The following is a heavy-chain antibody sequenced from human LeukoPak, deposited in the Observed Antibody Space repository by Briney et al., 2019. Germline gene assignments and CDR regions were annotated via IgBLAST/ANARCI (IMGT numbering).Heavy chain of an antibody. J-gene: IGHJ4*02. CDR3: ARSRSDYGGNSLDY. CDR2: IIPIFGTA. CDR1: GGTFSSYA. D-gene: IGHD4-23*01. Sequence: GSSVKVSCKASGGTFSSYAISWVRQAPGQGLEWMGGIIPIFGTANYAQKFQGRVTITADESTSTAYMELSSLRSEDTAVYYCARSRSDYGGNSLDYWGQGTLVTASS. V-gene: IGHV1-69*01.